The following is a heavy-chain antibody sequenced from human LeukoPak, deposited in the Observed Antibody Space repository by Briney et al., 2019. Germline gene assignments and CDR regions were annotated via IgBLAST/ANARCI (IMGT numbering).Heavy chain of an antibody. Sequence: APVKVSCKASGYTFTSYGISWVRQAPGQGLEWMGWISAYNGNTNYAQKLQGRVTMTTDTSTSTAYMELRSLRSDDTAVYYCARDLVEYYYDSSGYYYDYWGQGTLVTVSS. D-gene: IGHD3-22*01. V-gene: IGHV1-18*01. CDR2: ISAYNGNT. CDR1: GYTFTSYG. J-gene: IGHJ4*02. CDR3: ARDLVEYYYDSSGYYYDY.